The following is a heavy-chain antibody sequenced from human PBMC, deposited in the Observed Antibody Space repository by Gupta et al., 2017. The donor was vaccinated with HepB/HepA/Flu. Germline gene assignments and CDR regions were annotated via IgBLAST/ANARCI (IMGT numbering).Heavy chain of an antibody. CDR1: GFPFLYFW. CDR3: ARVRSGYSYDY. J-gene: IGHJ4*02. Sequence: EVQLVESGGGLVQLGGSLRLSCAASGFPFLYFWITWVRQAPGKGLEWMANVQQGGNEKTYVDSVKGRFTISRDNAKNSLYLQVNSLRAEDTAVYYCARVRSGYSYDYWGQGTLVTVSS. CDR2: VQQGGNEK. V-gene: IGHV3-7*03. D-gene: IGHD3-3*01.